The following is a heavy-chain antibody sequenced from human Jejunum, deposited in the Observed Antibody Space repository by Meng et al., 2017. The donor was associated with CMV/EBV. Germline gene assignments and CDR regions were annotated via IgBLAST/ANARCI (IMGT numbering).Heavy chain of an antibody. CDR1: GNVFSTFA. D-gene: IGHD6-13*01. V-gene: IGHV1-69*01. Sequence: SGNVFSTFAISLLRQAPGQGLEWMGGVVPLFGTSNYAQKFQGRVTITADASTTTAFMELRSLKSEDTAIYFCARDVPRAGGAGSQFDFWGQGTLVTVSS. CDR2: VVPLFGTS. J-gene: IGHJ4*02. CDR3: ARDVPRAGGAGSQFDF.